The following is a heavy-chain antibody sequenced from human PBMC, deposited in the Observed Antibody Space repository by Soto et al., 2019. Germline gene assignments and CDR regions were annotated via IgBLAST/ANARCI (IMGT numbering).Heavy chain of an antibody. D-gene: IGHD3-10*01. CDR2: IWYDGSNK. J-gene: IGHJ4*02. CDR3: ARDYYGGNYFDY. Sequence: GGSLRLSCAASGFTFSSYGMHWVRQAPGKGLEWVAVIWYDGSNKYYADSVKGRFTISRDNSKNTLYLQMNSLRAEDTAVYYCARDYYGGNYFDYWGQGTLVTVSS. V-gene: IGHV3-33*01. CDR1: GFTFSSYG.